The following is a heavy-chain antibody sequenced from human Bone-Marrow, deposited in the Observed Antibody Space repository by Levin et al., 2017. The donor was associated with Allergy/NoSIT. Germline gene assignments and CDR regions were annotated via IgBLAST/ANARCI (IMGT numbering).Heavy chain of an antibody. CDR1: GFTFSNYW. CDR3: ARARPAGTDY. CDR2: IKLDGSEE. D-gene: IGHD2-2*01. V-gene: IGHV3-7*01. J-gene: IGHJ4*02. Sequence: PGGSLRLSCAASGFTFSNYWMSWFRQAPGKGLEWVANIKLDGSEEYYVDSVKGRFSISRDNAKNSLYLQMNSLRAEDTAVYYCARARPAGTDYWGQGTLVTVSS.